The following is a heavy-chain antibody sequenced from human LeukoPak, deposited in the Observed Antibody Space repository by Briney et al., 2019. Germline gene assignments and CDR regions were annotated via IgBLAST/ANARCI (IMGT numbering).Heavy chain of an antibody. CDR2: ISGGGGST. V-gene: IGHV3-23*01. Sequence: PGGSLRLSCAASGFTFSSYAMSWVRQAPGKGLEWASAISGGGGSTYYADSVKGRFTISRDNSKNTLYLQMNSLRAEDTAVYHCAKRGADSGGNSALVHFDFWGQGTLVTVSS. CDR1: GFTFSSYA. D-gene: IGHD4-23*01. CDR3: AKRGADSGGNSALVHFDF. J-gene: IGHJ4*02.